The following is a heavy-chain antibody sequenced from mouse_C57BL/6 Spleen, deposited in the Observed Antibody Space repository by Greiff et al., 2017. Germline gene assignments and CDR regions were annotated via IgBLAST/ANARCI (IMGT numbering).Heavy chain of an antibody. D-gene: IGHD1-1*01. CDR3: ASYYGSSWDYAMDY. CDR2: MYPGDGDT. Sequence: QVQLQQSGPELVKPGASVKISCKASGYAFSSSWMNWVKQRPGKGLEWIGRMYPGDGDTNYNGKFKGKATLTADKSSSTAYMQLSSLTSEDSAVYFCASYYGSSWDYAMDYWGQGTSVTVSS. CDR1: GYAFSSSW. V-gene: IGHV1-82*01. J-gene: IGHJ4*01.